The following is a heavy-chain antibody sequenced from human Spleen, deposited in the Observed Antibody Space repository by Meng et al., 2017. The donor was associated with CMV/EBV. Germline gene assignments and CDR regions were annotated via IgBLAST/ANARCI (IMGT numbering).Heavy chain of an antibody. CDR2: IRSNTHGGTT. Sequence: GESLKISCTASGFTFGDYAMSWVRQAPGKGLEWVGFIRSNTHGGTTEYAASVRGRFTMSRDDSKNIAYLQMNSLKTEDTAVYYCKAAAGTYNYFGMDVWGQGTTVTVSS. V-gene: IGHV3-49*04. CDR3: KAAAGTYNYFGMDV. CDR1: GFTFGDYA. D-gene: IGHD6-13*01. J-gene: IGHJ6*02.